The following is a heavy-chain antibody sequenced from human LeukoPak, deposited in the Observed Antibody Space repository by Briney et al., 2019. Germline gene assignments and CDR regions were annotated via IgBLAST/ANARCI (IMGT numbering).Heavy chain of an antibody. Sequence: SETLSLTCTVSGGSISSSSYYWGWIRQPPGKGLEWIGSIYYCGSTYYNPSLKSRVTISVDTSKNQFSLKLSSVTAADTAVYYCASLYCSSTSCQEDAFDIWGQGTMVTVSS. CDR1: GGSISSSSYY. J-gene: IGHJ3*02. D-gene: IGHD2-2*01. CDR2: IYYCGST. CDR3: ASLYCSSTSCQEDAFDI. V-gene: IGHV4-39*01.